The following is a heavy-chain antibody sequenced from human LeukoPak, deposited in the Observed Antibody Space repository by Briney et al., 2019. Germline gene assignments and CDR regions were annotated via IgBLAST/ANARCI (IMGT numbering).Heavy chain of an antibody. J-gene: IGHJ4*02. CDR2: IHYRGST. CDR1: GGSSNGYY. CDR3: AAEFDNEQWLDWDY. Sequence: SETLSLXCTVSGGSSNGYYWNWIRRAPGKGLESIGYIHYRGSTNYNPSLKSRITISVDTSENQFSLKLSSVTAADTAAYHCAAEFDNEQWLDWDYWGRGTLVTVSS. V-gene: IGHV4-59*01. D-gene: IGHD6-19*01.